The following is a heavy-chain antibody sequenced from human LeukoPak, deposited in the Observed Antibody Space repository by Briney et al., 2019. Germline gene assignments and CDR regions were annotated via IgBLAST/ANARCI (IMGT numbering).Heavy chain of an antibody. CDR2: IYYSGST. J-gene: IGHJ1*01. CDR3: ARAQYRIQLWP. D-gene: IGHD5-18*01. CDR1: GGSISSGDYY. Sequence: SETLSLTCTVSGGSISSGDYYWSSIRQPPGKGLEWIGYIYYSGSTYYNPSLKSRVTISVDTSKNQFSLKLSSVTAADTAVYYCARAQYRIQLWPWGQGTLVTVSS. V-gene: IGHV4-30-4*08.